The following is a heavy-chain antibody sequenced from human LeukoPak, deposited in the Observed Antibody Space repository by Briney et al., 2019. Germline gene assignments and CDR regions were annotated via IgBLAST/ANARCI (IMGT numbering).Heavy chain of an antibody. D-gene: IGHD1-26*01. V-gene: IGHV1-69*13. J-gene: IGHJ4*02. CDR2: IIPIFGTA. CDR1: GGTFSSYA. Sequence: GASVKVSCKASGGTFSSYAISWVRQAPGQGLEWMGGIIPIFGTANYAQKFQGRVTITADESTSTAYMELSSLRSEDTAVYYCARGGSGTHPSDYWGQGTLVTVSS. CDR3: ARGGSGTHPSDY.